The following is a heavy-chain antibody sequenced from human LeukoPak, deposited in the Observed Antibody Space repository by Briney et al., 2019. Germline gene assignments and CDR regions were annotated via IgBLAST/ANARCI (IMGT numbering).Heavy chain of an antibody. J-gene: IGHJ4*02. Sequence: PGGSLRLSCAASGFSFSSYGIQWVLQAPGKGLEWVAGIWYDGSNKYYADSVKGRFTISRDNSKNTLYLQMNSLRAEDTAVYYCARAAGESYFDYWGQGTLVTVPS. V-gene: IGHV3-33*01. D-gene: IGHD3-10*01. CDR1: GFSFSSYG. CDR3: ARAAGESYFDY. CDR2: IWYDGSNK.